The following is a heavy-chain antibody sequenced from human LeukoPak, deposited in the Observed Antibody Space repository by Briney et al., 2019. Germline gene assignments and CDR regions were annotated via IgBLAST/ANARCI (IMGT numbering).Heavy chain of an antibody. CDR1: GFTFSSYA. CDR2: ISYDGSNK. CDR3: ARDGDGDYLFDY. Sequence: GRSLRLSCAASGFTFSSYAMHWVRQAPGKGLEWVAVISYDGSNKYYADSVKGRFTISRDNAKNSLYLQMNSLRAEDTAVYYCARDGDGDYLFDYWGQGTLVTVSS. D-gene: IGHD4-17*01. J-gene: IGHJ4*02. V-gene: IGHV3-30*04.